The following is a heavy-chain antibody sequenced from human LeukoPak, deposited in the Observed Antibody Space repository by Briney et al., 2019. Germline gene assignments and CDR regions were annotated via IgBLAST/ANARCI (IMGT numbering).Heavy chain of an antibody. CDR3: ARGDNWFDP. V-gene: IGHV4-59*01. CDR1: GGFISSYY. CDR2: IYYSGST. Sequence: SGTLSLTCTVSGGFISSYYWSWIRQPPGKGLEWIGYIYYSGSTNYNPSLKSRVTISVDTSKNQFSLKLSSVTAADTAVYYCARGDNWFDPWGQGTLVTVSS. J-gene: IGHJ5*02.